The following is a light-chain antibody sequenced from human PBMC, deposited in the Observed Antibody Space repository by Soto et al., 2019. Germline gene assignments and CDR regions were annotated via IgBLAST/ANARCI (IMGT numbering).Light chain of an antibody. CDR1: QSVRSW. Sequence: DIQMAQSPSTLSASVGDRVTITCRASQSVRSWLAWYQQKPGRAPKFLIYDASSLESGVPSRFSGSGSGTEFTLTISNLQPDDFATYYCQQYDNYPQTFGGGTKVDIK. V-gene: IGKV1-5*01. CDR3: QQYDNYPQT. CDR2: DAS. J-gene: IGKJ4*01.